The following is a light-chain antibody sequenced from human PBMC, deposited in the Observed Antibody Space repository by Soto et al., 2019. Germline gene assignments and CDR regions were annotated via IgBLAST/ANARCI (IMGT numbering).Light chain of an antibody. CDR1: LGIRND. CDR2: AAS. Sequence: AIQMTQSPASLAASLGDRVTITCRASLGIRNDLGWYQQKPGKAPKLLIYAASTLQTGVPSRFRGSGSGTDFTLTISSLQPEDFETYYCLQDYNYPLTFGGGTKVDIK. CDR3: LQDYNYPLT. J-gene: IGKJ4*01. V-gene: IGKV1-6*01.